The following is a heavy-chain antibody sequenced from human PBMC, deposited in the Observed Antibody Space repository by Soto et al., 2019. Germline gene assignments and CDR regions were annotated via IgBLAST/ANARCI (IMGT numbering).Heavy chain of an antibody. J-gene: IGHJ4*02. V-gene: IGHV4-59*11. CDR3: APYGQQLMDS. D-gene: IGHD6-13*01. CDR2: IYYSGST. CDR1: DGSSISHY. Sequence: LQPLPLPCTVFDGSSISHYCRCIRQPPGKGLEWIGYIYYSGSTNYNPSLKGRFTISRDNSKNTVNLQMNSLRAVFSAVYYCAPYGQQLMDSWGKGTLDTGS.